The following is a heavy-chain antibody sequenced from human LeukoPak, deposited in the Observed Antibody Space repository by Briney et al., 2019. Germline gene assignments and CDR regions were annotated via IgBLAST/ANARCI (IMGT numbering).Heavy chain of an antibody. Sequence: SGGSLRLSCAASGFTFSTNYMSWVRQAPGKGLEWVSVIYSGGSPYYADSVKGRFTISRDNSKNTLYLQMNSLRAEDTAVYYCARDLNYYDRSGYGHWGQGTLVTASS. V-gene: IGHV3-53*01. CDR1: GFTFSTNY. D-gene: IGHD3-22*01. CDR3: ARDLNYYDRSGYGH. J-gene: IGHJ4*02. CDR2: IYSGGSP.